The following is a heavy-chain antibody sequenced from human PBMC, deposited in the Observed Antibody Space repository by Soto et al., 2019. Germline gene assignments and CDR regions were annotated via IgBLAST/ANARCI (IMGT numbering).Heavy chain of an antibody. V-gene: IGHV4-59*01. CDR2: VHYSGST. CDR3: AKGRKATKAWFDP. J-gene: IGHJ5*02. Sequence: SETLSLTCSISGDSLSSYYLSLIRQSPGKGLEWIGYVHYSGSTNYNPSLQSRVTISVDTSKNQFSLSLHSVTTADTAVYFCAKGRKATKAWFDPWGRGTLVTVSS. CDR1: GDSLSSYY.